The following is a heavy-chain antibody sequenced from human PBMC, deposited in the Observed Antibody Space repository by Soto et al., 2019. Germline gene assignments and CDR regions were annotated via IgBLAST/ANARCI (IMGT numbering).Heavy chain of an antibody. Sequence: ASVKVSCKAFGYTFTNYAIHWVRQAPGQSLEWLGWINADNGNTKYSQKFQGRVTITSDTSATTAYTELSSLRSEDTAVYYCARSDSWYMGGDFWGQGTLVTVSS. CDR2: INADNGNT. D-gene: IGHD6-13*01. CDR3: ARSDSWYMGGDF. J-gene: IGHJ4*02. CDR1: GYTFTNYA. V-gene: IGHV1-3*01.